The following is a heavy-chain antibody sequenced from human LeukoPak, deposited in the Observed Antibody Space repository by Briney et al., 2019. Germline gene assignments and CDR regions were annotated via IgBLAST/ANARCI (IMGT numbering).Heavy chain of an antibody. CDR1: GYTLTELS. J-gene: IGHJ4*02. V-gene: IGHV1-24*01. D-gene: IGHD2-8*01. CDR3: ARPPHCTNGVCDDY. CDR2: FDPEDGET. Sequence: GASVKVSCKVSGYTLTELSMHWVRQAPGKGLEWMGGFDPEDGETIYAQKFQGRVTMTEDTSTDTAYMELSSLRSEDTAVYYCARPPHCTNGVCDDYWGQGTLVTVSS.